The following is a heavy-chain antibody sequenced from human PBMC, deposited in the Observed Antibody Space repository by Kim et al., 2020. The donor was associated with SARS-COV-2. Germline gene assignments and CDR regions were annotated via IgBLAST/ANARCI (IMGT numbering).Heavy chain of an antibody. J-gene: IGHJ6*03. CDR3: AKDGDSTGAGGYYYYYYYMDV. Sequence: GGSLRLSCAASGFTFGDYAMHWVRQAPGKGLEWVSGISRNSGNIGYADSVKGRFTISRDNAKNSLYLQMNSLRAEDTALYYCAKDGDSTGAGGYYYYYYYMDVWGEGTTVTVSS. V-gene: IGHV3-9*01. D-gene: IGHD3-10*01. CDR2: ISRNSGNI. CDR1: GFTFGDYA.